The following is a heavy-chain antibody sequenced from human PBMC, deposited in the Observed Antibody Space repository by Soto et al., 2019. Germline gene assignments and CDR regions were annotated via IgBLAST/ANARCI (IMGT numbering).Heavy chain of an antibody. CDR2: IVVGSGNT. CDR1: GFTFTSSA. J-gene: IGHJ4*02. D-gene: IGHD3-22*01. V-gene: IGHV1-58*01. CDR3: ATRSSTSVYYYDSSGYYNFDY. Sequence: SVKVSCKASGFTFTSSAVQWVRQARGQRLEWIGWIVVGSGNTNYAQKFQERVTITRDMSTSTAYMELSSLRSEDTAVYYCATRSSTSVYYYDSSGYYNFDYWGQGTMVSVSS.